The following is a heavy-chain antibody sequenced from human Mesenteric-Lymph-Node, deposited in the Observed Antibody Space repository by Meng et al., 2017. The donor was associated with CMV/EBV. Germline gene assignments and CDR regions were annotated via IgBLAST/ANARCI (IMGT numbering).Heavy chain of an antibody. J-gene: IGHJ3*01. CDR3: ARGAYGGKEV. CDR2: IYYSGST. CDR1: GGSISSSSYY. Sequence: SETLSLTCTVSGGSISSSSYYWGWIRQPPGKGLEWIGSIYYSGSTYYNPSLKSRVTISVDTSKNQFSLKLSSVTAADTAVYYCARGAYGGKEVWGQGTMVTVSS. V-gene: IGHV4-39*07. D-gene: IGHD2-21*01.